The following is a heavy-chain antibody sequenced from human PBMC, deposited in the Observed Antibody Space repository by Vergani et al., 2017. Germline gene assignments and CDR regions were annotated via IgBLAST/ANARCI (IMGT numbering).Heavy chain of an antibody. Sequence: EVQLLESGGGLVQPGGSLRLSCAASGFTFSSYAMSWVRQAPGKGLEWVSAISGSGGSTYYADSVKGRFTISRDNSKNTLYLQMNSLRAEDTAVYYCARGYTRIAAAGTGVFDYWGQGTLVTVSS. V-gene: IGHV3-23*01. J-gene: IGHJ4*02. D-gene: IGHD6-13*01. CDR1: GFTFSSYA. CDR2: ISGSGGST. CDR3: ARGYTRIAAAGTGVFDY.